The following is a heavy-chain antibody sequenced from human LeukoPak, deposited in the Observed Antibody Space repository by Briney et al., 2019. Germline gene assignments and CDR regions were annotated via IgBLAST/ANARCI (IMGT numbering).Heavy chain of an antibody. CDR1: GFTFSSYA. D-gene: IGHD3-9*01. CDR3: ARSPYYDILAGFYYYFDY. J-gene: IGHJ4*02. V-gene: IGHV3-30-3*01. Sequence: PGGSLRLSCAASGFTFSSYAMHWVRQAPGKGLEWVADISYDGSNKYYADSVKGRLTISRDNSKSTLYLQMNSLSAEDTATYYCARSPYYDILAGFYYYFDYWGQGTLVTVSS. CDR2: ISYDGSNK.